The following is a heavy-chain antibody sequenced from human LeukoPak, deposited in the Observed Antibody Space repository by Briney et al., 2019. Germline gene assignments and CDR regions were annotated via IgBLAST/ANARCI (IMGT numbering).Heavy chain of an antibody. Sequence: ASVKVSGKASGYTFTSYGISWVRQAPGQGLEWMGWISAYNGNTNYAQKLQGRVTMTTDTSTSTAYMELRSLRSDDTAVYYCARDRRDTLTGYYQHIDYWGQGTLVTVSS. D-gene: IGHD3-9*01. CDR2: ISAYNGNT. J-gene: IGHJ4*02. V-gene: IGHV1-18*01. CDR3: ARDRRDTLTGYYQHIDY. CDR1: GYTFTSYG.